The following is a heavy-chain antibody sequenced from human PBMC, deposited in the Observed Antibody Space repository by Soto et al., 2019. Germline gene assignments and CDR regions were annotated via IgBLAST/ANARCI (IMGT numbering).Heavy chain of an antibody. CDR1: GFTFTSYS. D-gene: IGHD2-2*01. J-gene: IGHJ4*02. V-gene: IGHV3-21*01. Sequence: PGRSLRLSCAASGFTFTSYSMNWVRQAPGNGLEWVSSISSSSSFIYYADSVKGRFTISRDNAKNSLFLQMNSLRAEDTAVYHCARDVARYCSSTSCPYDYSGQGILVTVSS. CDR3: ARDVARYCSSTSCPYDY. CDR2: ISSSSSFI.